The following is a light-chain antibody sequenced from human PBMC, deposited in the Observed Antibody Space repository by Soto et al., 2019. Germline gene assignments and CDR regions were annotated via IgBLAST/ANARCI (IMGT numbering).Light chain of an antibody. V-gene: IGKV3-15*01. Sequence: EVVMTQSPATLSMSPGETATLSCRASQSVSSNLSWYQQRPGQAPRLLIYAASARATGIPARFSGSGSGTEFTLTISSLQSEDFAVYFCQQYNNVRTFGQGTKVEIK. CDR1: QSVSSN. J-gene: IGKJ1*01. CDR3: QQYNNVRT. CDR2: AAS.